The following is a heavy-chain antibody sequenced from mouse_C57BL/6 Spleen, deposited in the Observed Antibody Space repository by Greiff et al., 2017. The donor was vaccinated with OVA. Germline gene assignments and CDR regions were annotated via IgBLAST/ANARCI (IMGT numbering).Heavy chain of an antibody. J-gene: IGHJ4*01. D-gene: IGHD1-1*02. CDR1: GYTFTSYW. CDR3: ARSRSGSYGGTMDY. CDR2: IDPSDSYT. V-gene: IGHV1-69*01. Sequence: QVQLQQPGAELVMPGASVKLSCKASGYTFTSYWMHWVKQRPGQGLEWIGEIDPSDSYTNYNQKFKGKSTLTVDKSSSTAYMQLSSLTSEDSAVYYCARSRSGSYGGTMDYWGQGTSVTVSS.